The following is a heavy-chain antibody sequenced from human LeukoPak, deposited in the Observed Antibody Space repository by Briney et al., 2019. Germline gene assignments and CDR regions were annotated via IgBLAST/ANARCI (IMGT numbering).Heavy chain of an antibody. J-gene: IGHJ4*02. CDR3: ARTSVAGVAFDY. Sequence: GGSLRLSCAASGFTFSSYAMSWVRQAPGKGLEWVSAISGSGGSTYYADSVKGRFTISRDNSKNTLYLQMNSLRAEDTAVYYCARTSVAGVAFDYWGQGTLVTVSS. CDR2: ISGSGGST. V-gene: IGHV3-23*01. D-gene: IGHD6-19*01. CDR1: GFTFSSYA.